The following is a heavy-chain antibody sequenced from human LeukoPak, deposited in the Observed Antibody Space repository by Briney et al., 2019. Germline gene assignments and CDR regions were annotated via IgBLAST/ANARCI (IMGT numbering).Heavy chain of an antibody. CDR1: GYTFTGYY. Sequence: ASVKVSCKASGYTFTGYYMHWVRQAPGQGLEWMGWINPNSGGTNYAQKFQGRVTMTRDTSISTAYMELSRLRSDDTAVYYCASETYYYDSSGYYANHDAFDIWGRGTMVTVSS. J-gene: IGHJ3*02. CDR2: INPNSGGT. CDR3: ASETYYYDSSGYYANHDAFDI. V-gene: IGHV1-2*02. D-gene: IGHD3-22*01.